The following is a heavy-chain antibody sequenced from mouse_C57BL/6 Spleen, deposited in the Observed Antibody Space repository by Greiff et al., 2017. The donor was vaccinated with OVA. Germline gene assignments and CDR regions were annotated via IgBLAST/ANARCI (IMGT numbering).Heavy chain of an antibody. V-gene: IGHV2-2*01. J-gene: IGHJ4*01. Sequence: VKLVESGPGLVQPSQSLSITCTVSGFSLTSYGVHWVRQSPGKGLEWLGVIWSGGSTDYNADFISRLSISKDNSKSNVFFKMHSLQADDTAIYYCDRNGNYYNDYDGVAAMDYWGQGTSVTVSS. CDR2: IWSGGST. CDR1: GFSLTSYG. D-gene: IGHD2-4*01. CDR3: DRNGNYYNDYDGVAAMDY.